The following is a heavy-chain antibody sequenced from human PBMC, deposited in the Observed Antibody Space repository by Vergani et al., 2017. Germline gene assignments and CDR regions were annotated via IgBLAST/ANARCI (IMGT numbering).Heavy chain of an antibody. V-gene: IGHV3-30*02. D-gene: IGHD3-3*01. CDR3: ARANGFWSGYSKRGFDY. CDR2: IGKDGINT. Sequence: QVQLVESAGGVVQPGGSLRLSCAASGFTFSNFGMHWIRQAPGKGLEWLAYIGKDGINTRYRDAVKGRFTVSRDNSKDILYLQMNSLRAEDTAVYYCARANGFWSGYSKRGFDYWGQGTLVTVSS. J-gene: IGHJ4*02. CDR1: GFTFSNFG.